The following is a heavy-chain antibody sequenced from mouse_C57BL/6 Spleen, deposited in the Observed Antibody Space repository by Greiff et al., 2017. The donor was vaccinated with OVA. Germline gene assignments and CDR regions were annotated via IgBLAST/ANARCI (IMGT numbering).Heavy chain of an antibody. Sequence: QVQLQQSGAELVRPGTSVKVSCKASGYAFTNYLIEWVKQRPGQGLEWIGVINPGSGGTNYNEKFKGKATLTADKSSSTAYMQLSSLTSEDSAVYFCASGENYYAMDYWGQGTSVTVSS. J-gene: IGHJ4*01. V-gene: IGHV1-54*01. CDR2: INPGSGGT. CDR1: GYAFTNYL. CDR3: ASGENYYAMDY.